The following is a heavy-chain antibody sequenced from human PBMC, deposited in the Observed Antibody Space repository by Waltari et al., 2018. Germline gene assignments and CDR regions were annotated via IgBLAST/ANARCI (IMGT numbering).Heavy chain of an antibody. V-gene: IGHV1-69*05. Sequence: QVQLVQSGAEVKKPGSSVKVSCKASGGTFSSYAISWVRQAPGQGLEWMGGIIPIFGTANYAQKFQGRVTITTDESTSTAYMELSSLRSEDTAVYYCATSYYYDSSGYYSQFDYWGQGTLVTVSS. CDR1: GGTFSSYA. J-gene: IGHJ4*02. D-gene: IGHD3-22*01. CDR2: IIPIFGTA. CDR3: ATSYYYDSSGYYSQFDY.